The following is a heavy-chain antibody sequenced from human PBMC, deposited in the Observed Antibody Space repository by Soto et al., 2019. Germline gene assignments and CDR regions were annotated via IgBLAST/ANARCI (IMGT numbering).Heavy chain of an antibody. J-gene: IGHJ5*02. CDR2: IKSKTDGGTT. V-gene: IGHV3-15*07. D-gene: IGHD4-17*01. CDR3: TTAPYGDYAPFDP. CDR1: SNAW. Sequence: SNAWMNWVRQAPGKGLEWVGRIKSKTDGGTTDYAAPVKGRFTISRDDSKNTLYLQMNSLKTEDTAVYYCTTAPYGDYAPFDPWGQGTLVTVSS.